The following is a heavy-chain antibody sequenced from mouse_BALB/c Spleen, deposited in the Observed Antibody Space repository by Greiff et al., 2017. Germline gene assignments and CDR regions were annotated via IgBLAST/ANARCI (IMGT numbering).Heavy chain of an antibody. CDR2: ISSGGSYT. J-gene: IGHJ2*01. CDR3: TRLRSGVYYFDY. CDR1: GFTFSSYT. Sequence: DVKLVESGGGLVKPGGSLKLSCAASGFTFSSYTMSWVRQTPEKRLEWVATISSGGSYTYYPDSVKGRFTISRDNTKNTLYLQMSSLKTEDTAMYYCTRLRSGVYYFDYWGQGTTLTVSS. V-gene: IGHV5-6-4*01. D-gene: IGHD1-3*01.